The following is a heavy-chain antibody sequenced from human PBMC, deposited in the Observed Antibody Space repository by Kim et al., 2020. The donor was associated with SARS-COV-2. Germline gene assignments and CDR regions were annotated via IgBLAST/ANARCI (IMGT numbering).Heavy chain of an antibody. CDR1: GFTFSNYA. CDR2: IYRGGSTT. J-gene: IGHJ4*02. CDR3: AQGDISGWSPLSY. D-gene: IGHD6-19*01. V-gene: IGHV3-23*03. Sequence: GGSLRLSCAASGFTFSNYAMSWFRQAPGKGLEWVSLIYRGGSTTYYADSVKGRFTLSRDNSENTVYLQMNSLRAEDTAVYYCAQGDISGWSPLSYWGQGTLVTVSS.